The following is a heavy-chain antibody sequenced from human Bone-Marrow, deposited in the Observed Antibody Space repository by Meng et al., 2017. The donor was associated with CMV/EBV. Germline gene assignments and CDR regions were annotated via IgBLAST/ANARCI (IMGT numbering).Heavy chain of an antibody. D-gene: IGHD6-6*01. CDR3: ARGTSYSSSLEYFQH. Sequence: GESLKISCAASGFTFSSYGMHWVRQAPGKGLEWVAFIRYDGSNKYYADSVKGRFTISRDNSKNTLYLQMNSLRAEDTALYYCARGTSYSSSLEYFQHWGQGTLVTVSS. CDR1: GFTFSSYG. V-gene: IGHV3-30*02. J-gene: IGHJ1*01. CDR2: IRYDGSNK.